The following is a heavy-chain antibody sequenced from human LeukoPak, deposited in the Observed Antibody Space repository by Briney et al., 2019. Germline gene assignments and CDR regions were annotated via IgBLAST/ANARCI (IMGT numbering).Heavy chain of an antibody. J-gene: IGHJ4*02. V-gene: IGHV4-59*08. CDR3: ARQCCPAVAGTFFDY. CDR1: GGSISGYY. Sequence: SETLSLTCIISGGSISGYYWNWIRQPPGKGLEWIGYIFYSGTTNYNPSLESRVTISVDTSKNQFSLQLTSVTAADTAVYYCARQCCPAVAGTFFDYWGQGTLVTVSS. D-gene: IGHD6-19*01. CDR2: IFYSGTT.